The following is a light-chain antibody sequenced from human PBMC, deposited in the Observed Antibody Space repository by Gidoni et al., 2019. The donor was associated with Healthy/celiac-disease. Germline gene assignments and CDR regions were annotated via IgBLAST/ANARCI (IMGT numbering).Light chain of an antibody. V-gene: IGLV1-47*01. J-gene: IGLJ2*01. Sequence: QSVLTQPPSASGTPGQRVTISCSGSSSNIGSNYVYWYQQLPGTAPKLLIHRNNQRPSGVPDRFSGSKSGTSASLAISGLRSEDEADYYCAAWDDSRRVFGGGTKLTVL. CDR3: AAWDDSRRV. CDR1: SSNIGSNY. CDR2: RNN.